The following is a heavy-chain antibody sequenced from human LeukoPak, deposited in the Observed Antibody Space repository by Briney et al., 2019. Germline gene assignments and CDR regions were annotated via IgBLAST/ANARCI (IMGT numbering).Heavy chain of an antibody. V-gene: IGHV4-38-2*02. J-gene: IGHJ3*02. Sequence: SETLSLTCTVSGYSISSGYYWGWIRQPPGKGLEWIGSICHSGSTYYNPSLKSRVTISVDTSKNQFSLKLSSVTAADTAVYYCARASGGGDFNDAFDIWGQGTMVTVSS. CDR1: GYSISSGYY. D-gene: IGHD2-21*01. CDR2: ICHSGST. CDR3: ARASGGGDFNDAFDI.